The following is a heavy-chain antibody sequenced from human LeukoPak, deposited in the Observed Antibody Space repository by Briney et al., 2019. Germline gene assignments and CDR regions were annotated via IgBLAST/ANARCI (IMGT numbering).Heavy chain of an antibody. CDR1: GFTFSTYT. V-gene: IGHV3-21*01. CDR2: ISSSSSYI. J-gene: IGHJ3*02. D-gene: IGHD7-27*01. Sequence: GXLRLSCAVSGFTFSTYTMNWVRQAPGKGLEWVSSISSSSSYIYYADSVKGRFTISRDNAKNSLYLQMNSLRAEDTALYYCARCGDRRGWAFDIWGQGTXVXVSX. CDR3: ARCGDRRGWAFDI.